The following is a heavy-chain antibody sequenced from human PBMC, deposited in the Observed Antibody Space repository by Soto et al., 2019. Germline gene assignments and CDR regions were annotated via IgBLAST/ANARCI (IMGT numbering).Heavy chain of an antibody. CDR1: GYTFTSYD. CDR2: MNPNSGNT. J-gene: IGHJ6*02. V-gene: IGHV1-8*01. Sequence: QVQLVQSGAEVKKPGASVKVSCKASGYTFTSYDINWVRQATGQGLERMGWMNPNSGNTGYAQKFQGRVTMTRNTSMSTAYMELSSLRYEDTDVYYCAREKTSYGMDVWGQGTTVTVSS. CDR3: AREKTSYGMDV.